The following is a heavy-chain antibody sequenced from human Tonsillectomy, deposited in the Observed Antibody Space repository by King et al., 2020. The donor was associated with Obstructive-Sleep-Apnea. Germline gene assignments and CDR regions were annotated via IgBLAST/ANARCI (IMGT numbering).Heavy chain of an antibody. CDR3: AKDLGEQYFQL. CDR2: ISGSGGST. D-gene: IGHD3-16*01. J-gene: IGHJ1*01. CDR1: GFSFSNYV. V-gene: IGHV3-23*04. Sequence: DVQLVESGGGLVQPGGSLRLSCVASGFSFSNYVMNWVRQAPGKGLEWVSAISGSGGSTYYADSVKGRFTISRDNSKNTLYLQMNSLRAEDTAVYFCAKDLGEQYFQLWGQGTLVTVSS.